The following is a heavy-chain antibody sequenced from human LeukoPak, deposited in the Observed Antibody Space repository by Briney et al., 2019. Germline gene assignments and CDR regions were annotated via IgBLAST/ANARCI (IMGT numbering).Heavy chain of an antibody. D-gene: IGHD3-22*01. CDR2: IYYSGST. V-gene: IGHV4-59*01. Sequence: SETLSLTCTVSGGSISSYYWSWIRQPPGKGLEWIGYIYYSGSTNYNPSLKSRVTISVDTSKNQFSLKLSSVTAADTAVYYCAREVVGYYYDSSGFDYWGQGTLVTVSS. CDR1: GGSISSYY. CDR3: AREVVGYYYDSSGFDY. J-gene: IGHJ4*02.